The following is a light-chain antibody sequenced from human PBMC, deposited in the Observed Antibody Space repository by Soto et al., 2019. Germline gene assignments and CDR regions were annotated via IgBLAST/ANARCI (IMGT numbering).Light chain of an antibody. Sequence: DFVMTQSPLSLPVTPGEPASISCRSSQSLLHSNGYNFLDSYLQKPGQSPEHLIYLGSNRASGVPDRFSGSGSGTDFTLKISRVEAEDVGVYYCKQTLQTPFTFGPGTRVEIK. CDR3: KQTLQTPFT. CDR1: QSLLHSNGYNF. V-gene: IGKV2-28*01. CDR2: LGS. J-gene: IGKJ3*01.